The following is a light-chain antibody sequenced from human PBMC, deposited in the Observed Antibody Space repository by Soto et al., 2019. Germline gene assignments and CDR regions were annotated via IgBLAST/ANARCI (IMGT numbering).Light chain of an antibody. V-gene: IGLV2-11*01. CDR3: CSYAGSYDWV. CDR2: EVT. Sequence: QSALTQPRAVSGSPVHTVTISCTGTISDVGGYNYVSWYQQQPGKAPKVLIDEVTKRPSWVPDRFSGSKSGNTASLTISGLQAEDEADYYCCSYAGSYDWVFGGGTKLTVL. J-gene: IGLJ3*02. CDR1: ISDVGGYNY.